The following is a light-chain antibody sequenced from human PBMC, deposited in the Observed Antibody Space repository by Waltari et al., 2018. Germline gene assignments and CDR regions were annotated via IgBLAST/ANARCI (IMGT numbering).Light chain of an antibody. Sequence: EIILTQSPGTLSVSPGERATLSCRASQNINSYLAWYQQTPGQAPRLLIYDASSRASGVPARFSGSGSGADFTLTIRNLEPEDFAVYYCQQRRTWPLTFGGGTKVE. CDR2: DAS. CDR3: QQRRTWPLT. V-gene: IGKV3-11*01. J-gene: IGKJ4*01. CDR1: QNINSY.